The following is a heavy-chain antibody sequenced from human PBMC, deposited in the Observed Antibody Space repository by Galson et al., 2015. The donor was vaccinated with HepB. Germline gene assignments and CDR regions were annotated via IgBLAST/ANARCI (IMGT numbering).Heavy chain of an antibody. CDR3: ARDLVGGSYFPSDY. Sequence: SVKVSCKASGGTFSSYAISWVRQAPGQGLEWMGGIIPVFGTANYAQKFQGRVTITADESTSTAYMELSSLRSEDTAVYYCARDLVGGSYFPSDYWGQGTLVTVSS. V-gene: IGHV1-69*13. CDR1: GGTFSSYA. CDR2: IIPVFGTA. J-gene: IGHJ4*02. D-gene: IGHD1-26*01.